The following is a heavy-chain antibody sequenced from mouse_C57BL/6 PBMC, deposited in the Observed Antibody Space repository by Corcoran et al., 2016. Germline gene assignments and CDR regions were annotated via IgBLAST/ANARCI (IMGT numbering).Heavy chain of an antibody. CDR1: GYTFTDYN. V-gene: IGHV1-22*01. D-gene: IGHD4-1*01. CDR3: ARAGTAY. J-gene: IGHJ3*01. CDR2: INPNNGGT. Sequence: EVQLQQSGPELVKPAASLTMSCKASGYTFTDYNMHWVQQSHGKSLEWIGYINPNNGGTSYTQKFTCKATLTVNQSASTAYKERRSLTSEESAVDDCARAGTAYWGQGTLVTVSA.